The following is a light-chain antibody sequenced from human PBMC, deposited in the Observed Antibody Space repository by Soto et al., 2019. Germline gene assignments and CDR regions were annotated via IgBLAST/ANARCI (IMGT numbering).Light chain of an antibody. CDR3: QQSYTTWT. Sequence: DIQMTQSPSSLSASVGDRVTITYRASQTISRYLNWYQQRPGKAPNLLIYSASSLQSGVPSRFSGSGSGTDFTLTISSLQPEDFATYYCQQSYTTWTFGQGTKVDIK. CDR2: SAS. CDR1: QTISRY. V-gene: IGKV1-39*01. J-gene: IGKJ1*01.